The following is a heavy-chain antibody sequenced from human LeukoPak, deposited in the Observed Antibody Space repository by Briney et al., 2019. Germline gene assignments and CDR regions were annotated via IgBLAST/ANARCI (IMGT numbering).Heavy chain of an antibody. J-gene: IGHJ5*02. CDR1: GGSFSGYY. D-gene: IGHD6-13*01. Sequence: SETLSLTCAVYGGSFSGYYWSWIRQPPGKGLEWIGEINHSGSTNYNPSLKSRVTISVDTSKNQFSLKLSSVTAADTAVYYCALRIAAAGPRRWFDPWGQGTLVTVSS. CDR3: ALRIAAAGPRRWFDP. V-gene: IGHV4-34*01. CDR2: INHSGST.